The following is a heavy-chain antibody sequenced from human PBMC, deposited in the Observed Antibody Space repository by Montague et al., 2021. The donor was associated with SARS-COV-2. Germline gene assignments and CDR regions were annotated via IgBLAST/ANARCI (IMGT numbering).Heavy chain of an antibody. J-gene: IGHJ4*02. CDR3: SKGGGIGVSDS. CDR1: GGSFSTTRNY. V-gene: IGHV4-39*01. CDR2: IYYTETTYYNPAPIGGTT. D-gene: IGHD6-19*01. Sequence: SETLSLTCTLSGGSFSTTRNYWNWIRQPPGKGLEWIGTIYYTETTYYNPAPIGGTTYYSPSLKSRVTISVDTSRNQVFLNLRSVTATDTAVYYYSKGGGIGVSDSWGQGTLVTVSS.